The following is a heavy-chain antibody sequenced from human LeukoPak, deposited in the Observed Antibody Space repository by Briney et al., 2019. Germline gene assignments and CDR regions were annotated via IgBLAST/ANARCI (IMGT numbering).Heavy chain of an antibody. Sequence: SETLSLTCTVSGGSISSYYWSWIRQPAGKGLEWIGRIYTSGSTNYNPSLKGRVTMSVDTSKNQFSLKLSSVTAADTAVYYCARHLEYSSSVGAFDIWGQGTMVTVSS. CDR2: IYTSGST. D-gene: IGHD6-6*01. J-gene: IGHJ3*02. CDR3: ARHLEYSSSVGAFDI. CDR1: GGSISSYY. V-gene: IGHV4-4*07.